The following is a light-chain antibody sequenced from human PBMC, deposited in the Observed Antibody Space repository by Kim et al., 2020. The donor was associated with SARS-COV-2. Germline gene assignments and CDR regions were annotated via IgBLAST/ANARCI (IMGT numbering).Light chain of an antibody. CDR3: QSYDSSLNSYV. CDR1: FSNIGAGYA. V-gene: IGLV1-40*01. Sequence: QRVTISCTGTFSNIGAGYAVHWYQHVPGAAPKLLIYGHTNRPSGVPDRFSGSKSDTSASLAITGLQPEDEADYYCQSYDSSLNSYVFGTGTKVTVL. CDR2: GHT. J-gene: IGLJ1*01.